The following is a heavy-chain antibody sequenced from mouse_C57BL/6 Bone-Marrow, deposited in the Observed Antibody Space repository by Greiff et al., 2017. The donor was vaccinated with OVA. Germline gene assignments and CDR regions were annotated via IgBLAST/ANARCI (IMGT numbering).Heavy chain of an antibody. V-gene: IGHV1-55*01. CDR3: ARDGNWDWYFDV. Sequence: QVQLQQPGAELVKPGASVKMSCKASGYTFTSYWITWVKQRLGQGLEWIGDIYPGSGSTNYNEKFKSKATLTVDTSSSTAYMQLSSLTSEDSAVYYCARDGNWDWYFDVWGTGTTVTVSS. D-gene: IGHD4-1*01. CDR1: GYTFTSYW. J-gene: IGHJ1*03. CDR2: IYPGSGST.